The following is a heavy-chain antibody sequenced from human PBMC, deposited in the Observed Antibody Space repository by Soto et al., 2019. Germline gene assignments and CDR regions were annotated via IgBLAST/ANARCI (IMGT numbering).Heavy chain of an antibody. Sequence: GYLGLSCAAAGFTFRNYAMTWVRQAPGRGLEWVSLISGSADSTFYADSLKGRFTISRDNSKSTLYLQVNSLRAEDSAIYYCARVYSSGWYLGYYFDYWGQGTLVTVSS. D-gene: IGHD6-19*01. J-gene: IGHJ4*02. CDR2: ISGSADST. CDR3: ARVYSSGWYLGYYFDY. CDR1: GFTFRNYA. V-gene: IGHV3-23*01.